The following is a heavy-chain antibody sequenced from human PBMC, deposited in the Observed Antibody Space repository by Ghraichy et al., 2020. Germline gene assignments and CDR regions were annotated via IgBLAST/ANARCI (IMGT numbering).Heavy chain of an antibody. J-gene: IGHJ2*01. CDR3: ARRVDTTMERVVWYFDL. CDR1: GGSISSSSYY. Sequence: SQTLSLTCTVSGGSISSSSYYWGWIRQPPGKGLEWIGSIYYSGNTYYNPSLKSRVNISVDTSKNQFSLRLSSVTAADTAVYYCARRVDTTMERVVWYFDLWGRGTLVTVSS. V-gene: IGHV4-39*01. D-gene: IGHD5-18*01. CDR2: IYYSGNT.